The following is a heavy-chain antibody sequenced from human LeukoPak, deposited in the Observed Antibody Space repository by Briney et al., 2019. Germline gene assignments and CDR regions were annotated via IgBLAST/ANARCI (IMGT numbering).Heavy chain of an antibody. CDR1: DDSFSSHY. CDR3: ARDLVTVTKGFDI. D-gene: IGHD4-17*01. V-gene: IGHV4-59*11. CDR2: ISYIGST. Sequence: SETLSLTCAVSDDSFSSHYWTWIRQPPGKGLEWIEYISYIGSTNYNPSLKSRVTISIDTSKNQFSLKLSSVTAADTAVYYCARDLVTVTKGFDIWGQGTMVSVSS. J-gene: IGHJ3*02.